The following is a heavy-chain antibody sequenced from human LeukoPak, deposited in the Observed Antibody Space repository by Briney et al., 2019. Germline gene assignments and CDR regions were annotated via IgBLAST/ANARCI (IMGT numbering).Heavy chain of an antibody. J-gene: IGHJ3*02. D-gene: IGHD1-26*01. CDR1: GGTFSSYA. Sequence: ASVKVSCKASGGTFSSYAISWVRQAPGQGLEWMGRIIPIFGTANHAQKFQGRVTITTDESTSTAYMELSSLRSEDTAVYYCARETWGSYRGGAFDIWGQGTMVTVSS. CDR2: IIPIFGTA. V-gene: IGHV1-69*05. CDR3: ARETWGSYRGGAFDI.